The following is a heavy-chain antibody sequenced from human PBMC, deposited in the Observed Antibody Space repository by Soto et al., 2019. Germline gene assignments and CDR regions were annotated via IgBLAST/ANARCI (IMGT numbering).Heavy chain of an antibody. CDR2: IKQDGSEK. CDR3: AREGITMGRGVILKDGMDV. J-gene: IGHJ6*02. Sequence: GGSLRLSCAASGFTFSSYWMSWVRQAPGKGLEWVANIKQDGSEKYYVDSVKGRFTISRDNAKNSLYLQMNSLRAEDKAVYYCAREGITMGRGVILKDGMDVWGQGTTVTVSS. CDR1: GFTFSSYW. D-gene: IGHD3-10*01. V-gene: IGHV3-7*01.